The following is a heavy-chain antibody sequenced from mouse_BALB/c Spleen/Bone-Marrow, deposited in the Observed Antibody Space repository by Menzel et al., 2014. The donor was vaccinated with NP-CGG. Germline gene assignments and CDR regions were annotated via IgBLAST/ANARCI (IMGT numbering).Heavy chain of an antibody. CDR2: ISSGSSTI. CDR1: GFTFSSLG. J-gene: IGHJ2*01. Sequence: EVQLQQSGGGLVQPGESRKLSCAASGFTFSSLGMHWVRQAPERGLEWVAYISSGSSTIFYADTVKGRFTISRDNPKNTLFLQMTSLRSEDTAMYYCARGGNWEDFDYWGQGTTLTVSS. CDR3: ARGGNWEDFDY. V-gene: IGHV5-17*02. D-gene: IGHD4-1*01.